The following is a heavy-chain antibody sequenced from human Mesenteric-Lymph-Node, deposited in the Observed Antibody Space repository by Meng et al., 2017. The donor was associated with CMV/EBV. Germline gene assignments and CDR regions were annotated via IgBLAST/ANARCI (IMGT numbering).Heavy chain of an antibody. CDR2: IYYSGST. CDR3: ASGYYYDSSGYHGGFDY. V-gene: IGHV4-31*02. CDR1: SSSGGYY. Sequence: SSSGGYYWSWIRQHPGKGLEWIGYIYYSGSTYYNPSLKSRVTISVDTSKNQFSLKLSSVTAADTAVYYCASGYYYDSSGYHGGFDYWGQGTLVTVSS. J-gene: IGHJ4*02. D-gene: IGHD3-22*01.